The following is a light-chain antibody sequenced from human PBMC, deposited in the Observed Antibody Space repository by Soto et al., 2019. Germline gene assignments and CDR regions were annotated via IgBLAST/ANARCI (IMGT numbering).Light chain of an antibody. Sequence: QSALTQPRSVSGSPGQSVTISCTGTSSDVGAYKYVSWYQQHPGKVPKLIIYDVSERPAGVPDRFSGSKSGNTASLTISGLQAEDEADYSCCSFAGSYTYVFGGGTKVTVL. V-gene: IGLV2-11*01. CDR1: SSDVGAYKY. J-gene: IGLJ1*01. CDR3: CSFAGSYTYV. CDR2: DVS.